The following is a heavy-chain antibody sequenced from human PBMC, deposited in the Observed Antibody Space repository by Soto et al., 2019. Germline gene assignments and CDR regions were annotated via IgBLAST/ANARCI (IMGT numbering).Heavy chain of an antibody. J-gene: IGHJ6*03. CDR1: GFTVSSNY. D-gene: IGHD2-15*01. CDR2: IYSGGST. Sequence: EVQLVESGGGLVQPGGSLRLSCAASGFTVSSNYMSWVRQAPGKGLEWVSVIYSGGSTYYADSVKGRFPISSDNSKNTLYLQMNSLGAEDTAVYYCARDTRHGGSPLVYYYYMDVWGKGTTVTVSS. CDR3: ARDTRHGGSPLVYYYYMDV. V-gene: IGHV3-66*01.